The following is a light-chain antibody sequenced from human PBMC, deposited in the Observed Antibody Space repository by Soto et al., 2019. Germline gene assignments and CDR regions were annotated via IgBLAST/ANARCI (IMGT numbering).Light chain of an antibody. CDR1: QSVSSY. Sequence: EIVLTQSPATLSLSPGERATLSCRASQSVSSYLAWYQQKPGQAPRLLIYDASNRATSIPARFSGSGSGTDFTLTISSLEPEDFAVYYCQQRGTFGPGTKVDIK. CDR3: QQRGT. CDR2: DAS. J-gene: IGKJ3*01. V-gene: IGKV3-11*01.